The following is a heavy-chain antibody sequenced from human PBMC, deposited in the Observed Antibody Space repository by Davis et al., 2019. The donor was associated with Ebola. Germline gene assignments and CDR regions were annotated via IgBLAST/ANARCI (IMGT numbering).Heavy chain of an antibody. CDR2: TSYDGSLK. CDR3: VRLVGPN. J-gene: IGHJ4*02. CDR1: GFTFRSYA. D-gene: IGHD3-22*01. Sequence: PGGSLRLSCVASGFTFRSYAVHWVRQAPGKGLEWVAVTSYDGSLKYYADSVKGRFTISRDNAKNTLYLQMNNLRAEDTAVYYCVRLVGPNWGQGTLVAVSS. V-gene: IGHV3-30-3*01.